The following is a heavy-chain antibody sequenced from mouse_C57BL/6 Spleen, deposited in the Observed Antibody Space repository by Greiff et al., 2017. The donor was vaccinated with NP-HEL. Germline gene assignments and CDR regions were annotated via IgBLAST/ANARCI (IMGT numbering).Heavy chain of an antibody. CDR3: TKIYYGNFWFAY. D-gene: IGHD2-1*01. Sequence: EVQLKQSGTVLARPGASVKMSCKTSGYTFTSYWMHWVKQRPGQGLEWIGAIYPGNSDTSYNQKFKGKAKLTAVTSASTAYMELSSLTNEDSAVYYCTKIYYGNFWFAYWGQGTLVTVAA. V-gene: IGHV1-5*01. J-gene: IGHJ3*01. CDR1: GYTFTSYW. CDR2: IYPGNSDT.